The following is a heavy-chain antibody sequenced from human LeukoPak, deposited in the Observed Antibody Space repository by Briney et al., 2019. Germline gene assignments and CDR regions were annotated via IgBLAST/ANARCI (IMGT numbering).Heavy chain of an antibody. V-gene: IGHV1-69*05. CDR2: IIPIFGTA. D-gene: IGHD2-2*02. Sequence: VGEAPEKGLEWMGGIIPIFGTANYAQKFQGRVTITTDESTSTAYMELSSLRSEDTAVYYCARYQLLYSYYFDYWGQGTLVTVSS. J-gene: IGHJ4*02. CDR3: ARYQLLYSYYFDY.